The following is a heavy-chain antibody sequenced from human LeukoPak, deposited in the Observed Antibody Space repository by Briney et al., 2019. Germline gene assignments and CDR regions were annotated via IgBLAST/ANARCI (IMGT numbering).Heavy chain of an antibody. CDR2: ISYSGNT. J-gene: IGHJ6*02. CDR1: GGSISNTDSY. CDR3: AREIVSSYYYNGMDV. V-gene: IGHV4-30-4*01. D-gene: IGHD5/OR15-5a*01. Sequence: PSQTLSLTCTVSGGSISNTDSYWTWIRQPPGKGLEWIGFISYSGNTYSTPSLESRVTISIDTAKNQSSLRLSSVTAADTAVYFCAREIVSSYYYNGMDVWGQGTTVTVSS.